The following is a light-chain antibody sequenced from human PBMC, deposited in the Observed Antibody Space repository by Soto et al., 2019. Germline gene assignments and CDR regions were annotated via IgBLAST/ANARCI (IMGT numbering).Light chain of an antibody. V-gene: IGLV1-51*01. J-gene: IGLJ2*01. CDR2: DNN. CDR3: GTWDSSLSVVV. CDR1: SSNIGNNY. Sequence: QSVLTQPPSVSAAPGQKVTISCSGSSSNIGNNYVSWYQQLPGTAPKLLIYDNNKRPSGIPDRFSGSKSGTSATLSITGLQTGDEADYYCGTWDSSLSVVVFGGGTMLTVL.